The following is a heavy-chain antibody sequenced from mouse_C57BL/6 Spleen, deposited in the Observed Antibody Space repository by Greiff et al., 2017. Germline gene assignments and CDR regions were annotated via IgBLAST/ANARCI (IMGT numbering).Heavy chain of an antibody. CDR1: GYTFTSYW. J-gene: IGHJ4*01. V-gene: IGHV1-7*01. CDR2: INPSSGYT. Sequence: QVQLQQSGAELAKPGASVKLSCKASGYTFTSYWMHWVKQRPGQGLEWIGYINPSSGYTKYNQKFKDKATLTADKSSNTVYRQLSNLTYEDSAVYYCARERGGESYAMDYWGQGTSVTVSS. CDR3: ARERGGESYAMDY.